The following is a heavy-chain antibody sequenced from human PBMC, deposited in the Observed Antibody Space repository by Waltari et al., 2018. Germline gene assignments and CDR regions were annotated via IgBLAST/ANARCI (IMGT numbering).Heavy chain of an antibody. CDR3: ATMGAGRAPDY. Sequence: EVQLVESGGGLVQPGGSLRVSCAASTFSFRSYWMAWFRQAPGKGLEWVATIRPDGGENFYVDSVKGRFSISRDNAKNSFYLQMNSLRVEDTAIFYCATMGAGRAPDYWGQGTLVTVSS. CDR2: IRPDGGEN. D-gene: IGHD3-16*01. V-gene: IGHV3-7*03. J-gene: IGHJ4*02. CDR1: TFSFRSYW.